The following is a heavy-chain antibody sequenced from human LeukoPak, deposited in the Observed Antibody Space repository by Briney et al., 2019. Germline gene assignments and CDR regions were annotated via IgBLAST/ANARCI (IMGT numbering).Heavy chain of an antibody. Sequence: ASVKVSCKASGYTFTGYYMHWVRQAPGQGLEWMGWINPNSGGTNYAQKFQDRVTMTRDTSITTAYMELSRLRSDDTAVYYCARDVRGAVTGDYYMDVWGKGTTVTVSS. CDR3: ARDVRGAVTGDYYMDV. J-gene: IGHJ6*03. CDR2: INPNSGGT. V-gene: IGHV1-2*02. D-gene: IGHD6-19*01. CDR1: GYTFTGYY.